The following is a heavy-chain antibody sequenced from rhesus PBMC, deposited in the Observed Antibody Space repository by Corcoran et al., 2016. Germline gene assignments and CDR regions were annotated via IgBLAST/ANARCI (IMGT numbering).Heavy chain of an antibody. Sequence: QVKLQESGPGLVKPLETLSLTCAVSGGSISCGYYSWSWFRHPPGKGLEWIGGIYSSSGNTYYNPSLKSRVTISKDTSKNQFSLKLSSVTAADTAVYYCARGSHLDWLFLDYWGQGVLVTVSS. V-gene: IGHV4S12*01. J-gene: IGHJ4*01. D-gene: IGHD3-3*01. CDR1: GGSISCGYYS. CDR2: IYSSSGNT. CDR3: ARGSHLDWLFLDY.